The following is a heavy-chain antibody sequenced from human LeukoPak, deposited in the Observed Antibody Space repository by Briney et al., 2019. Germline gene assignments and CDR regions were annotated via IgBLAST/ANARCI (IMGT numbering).Heavy chain of an antibody. D-gene: IGHD6-13*01. CDR1: GFTFSSYS. Sequence: PGGSLRLPCAASGFTFSSYSMNWVRQAPGKGLEWVSSISSSSSYIYYADSVKGRFTVSRDNAKNSLYLQMNSLRAEDTAVYYCARVIAAATIDCWGQGTLVTVSS. CDR3: ARVIAAATIDC. J-gene: IGHJ4*02. CDR2: ISSSSSYI. V-gene: IGHV3-21*01.